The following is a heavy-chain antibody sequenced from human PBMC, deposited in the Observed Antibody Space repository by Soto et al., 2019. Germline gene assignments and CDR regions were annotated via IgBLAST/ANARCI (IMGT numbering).Heavy chain of an antibody. J-gene: IGHJ6*02. Sequence: QVQLVQSGAEVKKPGSSVTVSCKASGGTFSSYAISWVRQAPGQGLEWMGGIIPISGTANYAQKFQGRVTSTSDESTSTAYMELSSRRTEDTAVYYCARSQGSSTSLEIYYYYYYGMDVWGQGTTVTVSS. CDR3: ARSQGSSTSLEIYYYYYYGMDV. V-gene: IGHV1-69*01. CDR1: GGTFSSYA. CDR2: IIPISGTA. D-gene: IGHD2-2*01.